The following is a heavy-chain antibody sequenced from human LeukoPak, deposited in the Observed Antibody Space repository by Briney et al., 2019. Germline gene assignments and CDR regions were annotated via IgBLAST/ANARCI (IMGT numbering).Heavy chain of an antibody. CDR3: ARKTDSSGSGDY. J-gene: IGHJ4*02. D-gene: IGHD3-22*01. CDR2: VNSDGTDI. V-gene: IGHV3-74*01. Sequence: GGSLRLSCAASGFTFSSYWMLWVRQAPGKGLVWVSRVNSDGTDIHYEDSVKGRFTVSRDNAKNTLYLQMNSLRVDDTAVYYCARKTDSSGSGDYWGQGTLVTVSS. CDR1: GFTFSSYW.